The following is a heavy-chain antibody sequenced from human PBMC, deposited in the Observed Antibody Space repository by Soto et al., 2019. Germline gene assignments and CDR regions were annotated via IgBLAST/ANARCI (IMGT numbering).Heavy chain of an antibody. Sequence: QVHLVESGGGVVQPGKSLRLSCAASGFTFSSYGMHWVRQAPGMRLEWVAIISYDGSNQYYADSVKGRFTISRHNSKNTLYLQMNSLRAEDTAVYYCAKGRQLGDYYYYGMDVWGQGTTVTVSS. CDR1: GFTFSSYG. CDR2: ISYDGSNQ. J-gene: IGHJ6*02. CDR3: AKGRQLGDYYYYGMDV. V-gene: IGHV3-30*18. D-gene: IGHD3-10*01.